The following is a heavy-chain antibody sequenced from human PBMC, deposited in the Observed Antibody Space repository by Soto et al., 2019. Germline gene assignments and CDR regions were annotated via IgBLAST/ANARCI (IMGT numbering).Heavy chain of an antibody. J-gene: IGHJ5*02. CDR1: GGSTRNYF. D-gene: IGHD3-9*01. V-gene: IGHV4-59*01. Sequence: SETLSLTCTVSGGSTRNYFWSWIRQPPGKGLEWIGCIYYSGTTNYNSSLKSRVTISLDTSKNQFSLRLRSVTAADTAVYYCARYVNPYDTAVWFDPWGQGTLVTVS. CDR3: ARYVNPYDTAVWFDP. CDR2: IYYSGTT.